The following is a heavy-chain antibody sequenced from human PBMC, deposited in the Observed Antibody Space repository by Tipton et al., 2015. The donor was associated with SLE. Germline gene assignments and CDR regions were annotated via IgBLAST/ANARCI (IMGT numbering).Heavy chain of an antibody. D-gene: IGHD6-19*01. Sequence: SLRLSCAASGFTFSTYGMHWVRQAPGKGLEWVAVIWYDGSNKQYGDSVKGRFTISRDNSNNMLYLEMNSLRAEDTAVYYCAKDFHNTGWYYFDSWGQGTRVTVSS. V-gene: IGHV3-33*06. CDR1: GFTFSTYG. CDR3: AKDFHNTGWYYFDS. J-gene: IGHJ4*02. CDR2: IWYDGSNK.